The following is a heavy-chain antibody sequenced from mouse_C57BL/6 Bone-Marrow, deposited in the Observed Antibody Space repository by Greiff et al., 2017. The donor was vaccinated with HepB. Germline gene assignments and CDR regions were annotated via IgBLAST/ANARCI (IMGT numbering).Heavy chain of an antibody. CDR3: ARSYGSSYFDY. J-gene: IGHJ2*01. V-gene: IGHV1-64*01. CDR2: IHPNSGST. D-gene: IGHD1-1*01. CDR1: GYTFTSYW. Sequence: QVQLQQPGAELVKPGASVKFSCKASGYTFTSYWMHWVKQRPGQGLEWIGMIHPNSGSTNYNEKFKSKATLTVDKSSSTAYMQLSSLTSEDSAVYYCARSYGSSYFDYWGQGTTLTVSS.